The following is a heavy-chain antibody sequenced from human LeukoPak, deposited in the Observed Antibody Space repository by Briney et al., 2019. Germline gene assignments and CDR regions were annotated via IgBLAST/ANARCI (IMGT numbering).Heavy chain of an antibody. V-gene: IGHV4-31*03. D-gene: IGHD4-23*01. Sequence: SETLSLTCTVSGGSISSGGYYWSWIRQHPEKGLEWIGYIYCSGSTYYNPSLKSRVTISVDTSKNQFSLKLSSVTAADTAVYYCARGVLYYGGKPRGFDYWGQGTLVTVSS. CDR3: ARGVLYYGGKPRGFDY. CDR2: IYCSGST. CDR1: GGSISSGGYY. J-gene: IGHJ4*02.